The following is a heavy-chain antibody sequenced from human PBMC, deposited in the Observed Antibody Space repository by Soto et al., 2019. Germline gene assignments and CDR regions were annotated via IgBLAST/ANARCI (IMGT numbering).Heavy chain of an antibody. CDR3: SYGDSPGPIDH. J-gene: IGHJ4*02. D-gene: IGHD4-17*01. Sequence: LSLTCSVSGASISSYYWSWFRQAPGKGLEYIGYIHNGERTNYNPSLESRVTISADTSKNQFSLRLSSVTAADTAMYYCSYGDSPGPIDHWGQGTLVTVSS. V-gene: IGHV4-59*01. CDR2: IHNGERT. CDR1: GASISSYY.